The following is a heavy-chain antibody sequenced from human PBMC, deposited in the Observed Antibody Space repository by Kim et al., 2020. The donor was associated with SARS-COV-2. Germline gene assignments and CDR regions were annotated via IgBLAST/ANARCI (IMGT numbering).Heavy chain of an antibody. CDR2: IYYSGST. J-gene: IGHJ4*02. CDR3: ARDLIGGEWLVAAID. D-gene: IGHD2-15*01. CDR1: GGSISSSSYY. V-gene: IGHV4-39*07. Sequence: SETLSLTCTVSGGSISSSSYYWGWIRQPPGKGLEWIGSIYYSGSTYYNPSLKSRVTISVDTSKNQFSLKLSSVTAADTAVYYCARDLIGGEWLVAAIDWGQGTLVTVSS.